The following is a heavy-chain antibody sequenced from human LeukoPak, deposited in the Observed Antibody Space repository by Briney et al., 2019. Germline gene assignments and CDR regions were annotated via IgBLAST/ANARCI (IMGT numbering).Heavy chain of an antibody. Sequence: GGSLRLSCAASGFTFGSYGMSWVRQAPGKGLEWVSGITGSGDSTYYADSVKGRFTVSRDNSENTLYLQMISLRAEDTAVYYCAKDRRITMMGGQGTMVTVSS. V-gene: IGHV3-23*01. CDR3: AKDRRITMM. CDR2: ITGSGDST. D-gene: IGHD3-22*01. J-gene: IGHJ3*01. CDR1: GFTFGSYG.